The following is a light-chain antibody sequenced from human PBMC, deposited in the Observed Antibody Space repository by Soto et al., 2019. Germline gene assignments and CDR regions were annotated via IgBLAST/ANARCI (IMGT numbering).Light chain of an antibody. CDR3: QQYGSSPT. CDR2: GAS. J-gene: IGKJ4*01. Sequence: ELVLTQSPGTLSLSPGERATLSCRASQSVSSSYLAWYQQKPGQAPRLLIYGASSRATGIPDRFSGSGSGTDFTLTISRLEPEDFAVYYCQQYGSSPTFGGGTKVESK. V-gene: IGKV3-20*01. CDR1: QSVSSSY.